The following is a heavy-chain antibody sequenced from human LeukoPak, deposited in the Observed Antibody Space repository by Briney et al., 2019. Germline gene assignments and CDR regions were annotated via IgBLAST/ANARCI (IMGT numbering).Heavy chain of an antibody. V-gene: IGHV4-59*01. Sequence: SETLSLTCTVSGGSISSYYWSWIRKPPGKGLEWIGYIYYSGSTNYNPSLKSRVTISVDTSKNQFSLKLSSVSAADTAVYYCARGASGYCSSTSCLDFDYWGQGTLVTVSS. CDR2: IYYSGST. CDR3: ARGASGYCSSTSCLDFDY. D-gene: IGHD2-2*01. CDR1: GGSISSYY. J-gene: IGHJ4*02.